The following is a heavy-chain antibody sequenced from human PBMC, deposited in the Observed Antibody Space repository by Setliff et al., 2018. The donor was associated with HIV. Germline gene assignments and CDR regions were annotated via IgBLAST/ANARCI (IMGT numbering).Heavy chain of an antibody. J-gene: IGHJ4*02. Sequence: EASVKVSCKASGYTFTAYYMHWVRQAPGQGLEWMGWIYPNSGGTKYAQKSQGRVTMTRDTSISTAYMELSRLRSDDTAVYYCARENSGYRAFDHWGQATLVTVSS. CDR3: ARENSGYRAFDH. D-gene: IGHD3-22*01. CDR2: IYPNSGGT. V-gene: IGHV1-2*02. CDR1: GYTFTAYY.